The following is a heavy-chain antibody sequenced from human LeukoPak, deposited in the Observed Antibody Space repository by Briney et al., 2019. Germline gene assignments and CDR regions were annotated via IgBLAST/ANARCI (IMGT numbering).Heavy chain of an antibody. V-gene: IGHV1-8*01. CDR1: GYTFTSYD. Sequence: ASVKVSCKASGYTFTSYDINWVREATGQGLEWMGWMNPNSGNTGYAQKFQGRVTMTRNTSISTAYMELSSLRSEDTAVYYCARAQVRDDFWSGYGVDYWGQGTLVTVSS. J-gene: IGHJ4*02. D-gene: IGHD3-3*01. CDR2: MNPNSGNT. CDR3: ARAQVRDDFWSGYGVDY.